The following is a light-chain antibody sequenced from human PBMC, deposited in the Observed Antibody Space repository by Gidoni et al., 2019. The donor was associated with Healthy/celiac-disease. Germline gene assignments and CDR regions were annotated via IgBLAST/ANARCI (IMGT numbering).Light chain of an antibody. J-gene: IGKJ1*01. CDR2: AAS. Sequence: DIQMTQSPSSLSASVGDRVTITCRASQSISSYLNWYQQKPGKATKLLIYAASSLKSGVPSRFSGSGSGKDFTITISSLQHEDFETYYCQQSYSTLWTFGQGTKVEIK. CDR3: QQSYSTLWT. V-gene: IGKV1-39*01. CDR1: QSISSY.